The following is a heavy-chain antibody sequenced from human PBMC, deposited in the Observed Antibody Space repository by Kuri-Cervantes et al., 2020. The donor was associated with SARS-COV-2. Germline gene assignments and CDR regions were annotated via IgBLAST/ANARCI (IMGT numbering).Heavy chain of an antibody. D-gene: IGHD6-19*01. CDR3: ATGIAVGTQNWFDP. CDR2: FDPEDGET. Sequence: ASVKVSCKVFGYTLTELSMHWVRQAPGKGLEWMGGFDPEDGETIYAQKFQGRVTMTEDTSTDTAYMELSSLRSEDTAVYYCATGIAVGTQNWFDPWGQGTLVTVSS. J-gene: IGHJ5*02. CDR1: GYTLTELS. V-gene: IGHV1-24*01.